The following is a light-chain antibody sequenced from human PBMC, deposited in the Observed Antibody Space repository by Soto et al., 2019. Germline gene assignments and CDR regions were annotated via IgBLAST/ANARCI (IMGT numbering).Light chain of an antibody. CDR2: SAS. CDR1: QTIGHF. Sequence: DLQMTQSPSSLSASIGDRVTITCRASQTIGHFLNWYQQRPGKAPNLLISSASNLHGGVPSRFTGGGAGTDFTLTISNLQPEDFATYYCQQSYDSPLTFGGGTRVEIQ. CDR3: QQSYDSPLT. J-gene: IGKJ4*01. V-gene: IGKV1-39*01.